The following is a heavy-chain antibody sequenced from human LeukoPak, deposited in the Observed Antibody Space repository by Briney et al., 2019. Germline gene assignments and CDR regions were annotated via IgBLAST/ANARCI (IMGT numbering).Heavy chain of an antibody. V-gene: IGHV3-21*01. CDR1: GFTFSSYS. Sequence: GGSLRLSCAASGFTFSSYSMNWVRQAPGKGLEWVSSISSSSSYIYYADSVKGRFTISRHNAKNSLYLQMNSLRAEDTAVYYCARDDYGDYAGFDYWGQGTLVTVSS. CDR3: ARDDYGDYAGFDY. J-gene: IGHJ4*02. D-gene: IGHD4-17*01. CDR2: ISSSSSYI.